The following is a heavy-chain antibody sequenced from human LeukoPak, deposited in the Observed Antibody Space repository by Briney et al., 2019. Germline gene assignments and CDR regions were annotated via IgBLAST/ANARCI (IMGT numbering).Heavy chain of an antibody. D-gene: IGHD3-3*01. CDR3: ASTSGYYTGNAFDI. CDR2: ISWNSGSI. Sequence: PGGSLRLSCAASGFTFDDYAMHWVRQAPGKGLEWVSGISWNSGSIGYADSVKGRFTISRDNAKNSLYLQMNSLRAEDTALYYCASTSGYYTGNAFDIWSQGTMVTVSS. V-gene: IGHV3-9*01. CDR1: GFTFDDYA. J-gene: IGHJ3*02.